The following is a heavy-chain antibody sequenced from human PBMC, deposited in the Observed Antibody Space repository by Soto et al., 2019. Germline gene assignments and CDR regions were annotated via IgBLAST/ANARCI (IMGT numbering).Heavy chain of an antibody. CDR3: ARETSYDFWSGPQTMDV. V-gene: IGHV3-33*01. J-gene: IGHJ6*02. Sequence: GSLRLSGAPSGFTFSSYVMHWVRQAQGKGLEWVAVVHYDGTKKYYADSVRGRFTISRDNSENILYLQMNSLRPDDTAVYFCARETSYDFWSGPQTMDVWGQGTTVTVS. D-gene: IGHD3-3*01. CDR2: VHYDGTKK. CDR1: GFTFSSYV.